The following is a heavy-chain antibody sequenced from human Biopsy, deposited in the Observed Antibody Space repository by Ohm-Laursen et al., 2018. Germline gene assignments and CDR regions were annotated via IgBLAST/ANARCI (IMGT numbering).Heavy chain of an antibody. J-gene: IGHJ5*01. CDR2: ISASSSYI. D-gene: IGHD3-10*01. V-gene: IGHV3-21*06. CDR1: GVTLSGYG. Sequence: SLRLSCAASGVTLSGYGMNWVRQAPGKGPAWVSSISASSSYIYYADSVKGRFTVSRDNTKNTLYLQMNSLRAADTAIYFCATELLPPGVGGPWLDSWGQGTPVTVSS. CDR3: ATELLPPGVGGPWLDS.